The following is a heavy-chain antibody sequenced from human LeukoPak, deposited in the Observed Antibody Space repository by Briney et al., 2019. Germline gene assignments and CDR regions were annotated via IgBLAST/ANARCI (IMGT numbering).Heavy chain of an antibody. V-gene: IGHV3-11*01. CDR1: GFTFSDYY. CDR3: ARDLFVMVRGVIPDSGMDV. J-gene: IGHJ6*02. Sequence: GGSLRLSCAASGFTFSDYYMSWIRLAPGRGLEWISYISSTGGATYYAESVRGRFAISRDNAKKSMYLEMNSLRAEDTAVYYCARDLFVMVRGVIPDSGMDVWGQGTTVTVS. D-gene: IGHD3-10*01. CDR2: ISSTGGAT.